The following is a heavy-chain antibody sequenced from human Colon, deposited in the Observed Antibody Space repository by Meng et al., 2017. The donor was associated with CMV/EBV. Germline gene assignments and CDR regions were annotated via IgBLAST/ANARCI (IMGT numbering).Heavy chain of an antibody. V-gene: IGHV2-5*01. CDR1: FSLRTIGLS. Sequence: FSLRTIGLSVGWIRQPPGKALEWVALIYWNDDRRYNPSLKSRRNITKETSKNQVVLRMTNMDPVDSGTYFCAHGGSGYDFGAGGFDSWGQGTLVTVSS. D-gene: IGHD5-12*01. CDR2: IYWNDDR. J-gene: IGHJ4*02. CDR3: AHGGSGYDFGAGGFDS.